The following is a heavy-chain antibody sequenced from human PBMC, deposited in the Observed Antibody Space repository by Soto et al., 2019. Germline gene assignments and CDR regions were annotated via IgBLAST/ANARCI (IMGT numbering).Heavy chain of an antibody. V-gene: IGHV1-46*03. J-gene: IGHJ5*02. CDR2: INPSGGST. CDR3: ARDPLPEITNLQWFGWFDP. D-gene: IGHD3-22*01. Sequence: ASVKVSCKASGYTFTSYYMHWVRQAPGQGLEWMGIINPSGGSTSYAQKFQGRVTMTRDTSTSTVYMELSSLRSEDTAVYYCARDPLPEITNLQWFGWFDPWGQGTLVTVPQ. CDR1: GYTFTSYY.